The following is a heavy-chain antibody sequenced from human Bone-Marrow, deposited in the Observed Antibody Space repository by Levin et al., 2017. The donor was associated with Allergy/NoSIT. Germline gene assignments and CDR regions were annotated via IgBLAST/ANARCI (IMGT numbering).Heavy chain of an antibody. D-gene: IGHD1-1*01. J-gene: IGHJ4*02. CDR1: GFTFSRDW. V-gene: IGHV3-74*01. Sequence: PGGSLRLSCAASGFTFSRDWMHWVRQAPGKGLVWVSRINSDESSTSYADSVKGRFTISRDNAKNTLYLQMNSLRAEDTAVYYCARAGYDTNWRRFDSWGQGTLVTVSS. CDR3: ARAGYDTNWRRFDS. CDR2: INSDESST.